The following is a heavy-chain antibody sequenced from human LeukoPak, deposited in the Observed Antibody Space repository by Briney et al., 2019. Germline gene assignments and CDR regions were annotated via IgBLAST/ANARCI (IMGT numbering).Heavy chain of an antibody. D-gene: IGHD3-16*01. J-gene: IGHJ3*02. CDR2: INPNSGDT. CDR1: GYIFTGYY. CDR3: ATDLLNGRDFDI. Sequence: ASVKVSCKASGYIFTGYYMHWVRQAPGQGLEWMGWINPNSGDTNYAQKFQGRVTMTRDTSISTAYMELSRLRSDDTAVYYCATDLLNGRDFDIWGQGTMVTVSS. V-gene: IGHV1-2*02.